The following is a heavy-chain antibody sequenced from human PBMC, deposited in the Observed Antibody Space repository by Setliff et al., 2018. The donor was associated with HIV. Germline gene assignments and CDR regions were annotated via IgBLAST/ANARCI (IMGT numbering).Heavy chain of an antibody. Sequence: PGGSLRLSCAASGFSVSSPYMSWVRQAPGKGLGWVSVIYSGDSGGSTYYADSVKGRFTISRDNSKNTLYLQMNSLRAEDTAVYYCARDTTDDNSIFPYWGQGTLVTVSS. J-gene: IGHJ4*02. CDR1: GFSVSSPY. D-gene: IGHD3-22*01. V-gene: IGHV3-53*05. CDR3: ARDTTDDNSIFPY. CDR2: IYSGDSGGST.